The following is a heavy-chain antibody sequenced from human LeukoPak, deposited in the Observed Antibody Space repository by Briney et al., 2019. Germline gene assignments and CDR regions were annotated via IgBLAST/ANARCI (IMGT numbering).Heavy chain of an antibody. J-gene: IGHJ4*02. Sequence: SETLSLTCTVSGGSISSYYWSWIRQPPGKGLEWIGYIYYSGSTNYNPSLKSRVTISVDTSKNQFSLKLSSVTAADTAVYYCARSSSVPIRGQGTLVTVPS. D-gene: IGHD2-2*01. CDR2: IYYSGST. CDR1: GGSISSYY. CDR3: ARSSSVPI. V-gene: IGHV4-59*08.